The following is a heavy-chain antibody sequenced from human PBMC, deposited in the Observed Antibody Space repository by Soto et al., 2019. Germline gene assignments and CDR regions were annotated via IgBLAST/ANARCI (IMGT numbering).Heavy chain of an antibody. CDR1: GFTVSTKY. V-gene: IGHV3-53*01. CDR2: IYSGGST. Sequence: PGGSLRLSCAASGFTVSTKYMTWVRQAPWKGLEWVSFIYSGGSTFYADSVKGRFTISRDNSKNTLYLQMNSLRAEDTAVYYCARGHESLDPWGQGTLVTVSS. J-gene: IGHJ5*02. CDR3: ARGHESLDP.